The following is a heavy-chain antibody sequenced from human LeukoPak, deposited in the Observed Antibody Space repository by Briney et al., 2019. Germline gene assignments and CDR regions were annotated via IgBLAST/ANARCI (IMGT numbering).Heavy chain of an antibody. Sequence: SHTLSLTCAISGDSVSSQSAAWNWIRQSPSRGLEWLGSTYYGSMWYYDYYDYDSSVKARISISPVTSNNPFSLHLNSVTPADTAVYYCARDPTGTDLFDYWGPGTLVTVSS. CDR3: ARDPTGTDLFDY. CDR1: GDSVSSQSAA. CDR2: TYYGSMWYYDYY. V-gene: IGHV6-1*01. D-gene: IGHD1-1*01. J-gene: IGHJ4*02.